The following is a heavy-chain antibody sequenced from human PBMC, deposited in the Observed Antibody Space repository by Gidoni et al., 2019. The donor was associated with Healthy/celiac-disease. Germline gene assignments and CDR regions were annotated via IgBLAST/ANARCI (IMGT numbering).Heavy chain of an antibody. CDR2: RNHSGGT. V-gene: IGHV4-34*01. Sequence: QVQLQQWGAGLLKPSEPLSLTCAVYGWSFSFYSWIWIRQPPGKWLEWIGERNHSGGTNYNPSLKSRVTIAVDTSKNQFYLKLSSVTAADTAVYYCAGATSVPAAKLLPYWYFDLWGRGTLVTVSS. D-gene: IGHD2-2*01. J-gene: IGHJ2*01. CDR3: AGATSVPAAKLLPYWYFDL. CDR1: GWSFSFYS.